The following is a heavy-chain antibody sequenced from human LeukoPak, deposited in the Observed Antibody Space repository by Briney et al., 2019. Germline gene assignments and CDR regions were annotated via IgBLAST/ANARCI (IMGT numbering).Heavy chain of an antibody. CDR2: TYYRSKWYN. V-gene: IGHV6-1*01. D-gene: IGHD5-24*01. CDR1: GDSVSSNSAA. CDR3: ARDQIEMATIMPYYYGMDV. J-gene: IGHJ6*02. Sequence: SQTLSLTCAISGDSVSSNSAAWNWIRQSPSRGLEWLGRTYYRSKWYNDYAVSVKSRITINPDTSKNQFSLQLNSVTPEDTAVYYCARDQIEMATIMPYYYGMDVWGQGTTVTVSS.